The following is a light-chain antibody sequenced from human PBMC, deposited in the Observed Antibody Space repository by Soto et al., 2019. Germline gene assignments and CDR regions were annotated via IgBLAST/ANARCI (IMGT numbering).Light chain of an antibody. CDR3: QSYDSSLSRV. CDR2: GNS. Sequence: QSVLTQPPSVSGAPGQRVTISCTGSSSNIGAGYDVHWYQQLPGTAPKLLIYGNSNRPSGVPDRFSGSKSGTSASLAITGLQAEDEADYYCQSYDSSLSRVFSGGTKLTVL. V-gene: IGLV1-40*01. J-gene: IGLJ2*01. CDR1: SSNIGAGYD.